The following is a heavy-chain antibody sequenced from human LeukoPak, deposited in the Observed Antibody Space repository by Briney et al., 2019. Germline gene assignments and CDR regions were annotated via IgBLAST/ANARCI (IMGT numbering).Heavy chain of an antibody. D-gene: IGHD2-2*01. V-gene: IGHV3-30*18. Sequence: GGSLRLSCAASGFTFSSYSMHWVRQAPGKGLEWVAVISYDGSNKYYADSVKGRFTISRDNSKNTLYLQMNSLRAEDTAVYYCAKEVSQLGDNWFDPWGQGTLVTVSS. J-gene: IGHJ5*02. CDR2: ISYDGSNK. CDR1: GFTFSSYS. CDR3: AKEVSQLGDNWFDP.